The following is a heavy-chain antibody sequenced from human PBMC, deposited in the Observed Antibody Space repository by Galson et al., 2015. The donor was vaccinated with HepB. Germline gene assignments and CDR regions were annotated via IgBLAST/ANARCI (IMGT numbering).Heavy chain of an antibody. V-gene: IGHV3-74*01. J-gene: IGHJ4*02. D-gene: IGHD6-13*01. CDR1: GFTFSSYW. CDR3: TRLSPPGSSSWYFYFDY. CDR2: INSDGSST. Sequence: SLRLSCAASGFTFSSYWMHWVRQAPGKGLVWVSRINSDGSSTSYADSVKGRFTISRDNAKNTLYLQMNSLRAEDTAVYYCTRLSPPGSSSWYFYFDYWGQGTLVTVSS.